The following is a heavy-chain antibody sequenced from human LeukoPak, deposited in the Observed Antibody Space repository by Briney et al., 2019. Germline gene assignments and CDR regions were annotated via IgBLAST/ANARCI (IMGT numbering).Heavy chain of an antibody. CDR2: ISGSGGST. D-gene: IGHD3-22*01. Sequence: GGSLRLSCAASGFTFSSYAKSWVRQAPGKGLEWVSAISGSGGSTYYADSVKGRFTISRDNSKNTLYLQMNSLRAEDTAVYYCAKVVRSGYPNNPFDYWGQGTLVTVSS. V-gene: IGHV3-23*01. CDR1: GFTFSSYA. CDR3: AKVVRSGYPNNPFDY. J-gene: IGHJ4*02.